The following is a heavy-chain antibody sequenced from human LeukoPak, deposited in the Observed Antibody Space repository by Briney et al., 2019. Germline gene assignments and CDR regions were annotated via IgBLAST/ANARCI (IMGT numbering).Heavy chain of an antibody. J-gene: IGHJ6*02. CDR1: GGSISSSSYY. CDR2: IYYSGST. V-gene: IGHV4-39*07. D-gene: IGHD1-26*01. Sequence: SETLSLTCTVSGGSISSSSYYWGWIRQPPGKGLEWIGSIYYSGSTYYNPSLKSRVTISVDTSKNQFSLKLSSVTAADTAVYYCARGVGATRYYYYGMDVWGQGTTVTVSS. CDR3: ARGVGATRYYYYGMDV.